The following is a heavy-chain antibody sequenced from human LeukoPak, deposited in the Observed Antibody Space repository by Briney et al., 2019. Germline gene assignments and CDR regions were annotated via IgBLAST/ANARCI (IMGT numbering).Heavy chain of an antibody. CDR2: ISSSGSTI. D-gene: IGHD3-10*01. V-gene: IGHV3-48*03. J-gene: IGHJ4*02. CDR1: GFTFSSYE. CDR3: ARDNKGAWFGELIPDY. Sequence: GGSLRLSCAASGFTFSSYEVNWVRQAPGKGLERVSYISSSGSTIYYADSVKGRFTISRDNAKNSLYLQMNSLRAEDTAVYYCARDNKGAWFGELIPDYWGQGTLVTVSS.